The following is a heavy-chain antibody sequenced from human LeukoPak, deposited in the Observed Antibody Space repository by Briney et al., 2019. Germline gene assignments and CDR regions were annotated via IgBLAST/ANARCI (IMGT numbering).Heavy chain of an antibody. V-gene: IGHV2-5*08. J-gene: IGHJ6*02. CDR3: AHSPAPPYYYYGMDV. D-gene: IGHD2-2*01. CDR1: GGSVSSYYW. CDR2: VYWDDDK. Sequence: TLSLTCTVSGGSVSSYYWSWIRQPPGKALEWLALVYWDDDKRYSPSLKSRLTITKDTSKNQVVLTMTNMDPVDTATYYCAHSPAPPYYYYGMDVWGQGTTVTVSS.